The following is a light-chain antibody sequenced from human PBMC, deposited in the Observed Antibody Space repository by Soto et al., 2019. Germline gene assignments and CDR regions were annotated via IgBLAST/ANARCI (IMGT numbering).Light chain of an antibody. J-gene: IGKJ2*01. CDR1: QGISSA. V-gene: IGKV1-13*02. Sequence: AIQLTQSPSSLSASVGDRVTITCRASQGISSALAWYQQNPGKAPKLLIYDASSLESGVPSRFSGSGSGTDFTLTISSLQPEDFATYYCQQFKSYPRTFGQGTKLEIK. CDR2: DAS. CDR3: QQFKSYPRT.